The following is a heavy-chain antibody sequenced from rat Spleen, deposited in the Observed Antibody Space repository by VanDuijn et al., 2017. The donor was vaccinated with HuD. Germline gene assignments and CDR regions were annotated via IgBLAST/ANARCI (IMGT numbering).Heavy chain of an antibody. CDR2: IWSGGST. CDR1: GFSLTSFG. CDR3: TRSLYSSYNYLDN. D-gene: IGHD1-2*01. Sequence: QVQLKESGPGLVQPSQTLSLTCTVSGFSLTSFGVIWVRQPPGKGLDWIGAIWSGGSTNYNSALKSRLTISRDTSKNQVFLRMGSLQSDDTAIYYCTRSLYSSYNYLDNWGQGDKVTVSS. J-gene: IGHJ2*01. V-gene: IGHV2-4*01.